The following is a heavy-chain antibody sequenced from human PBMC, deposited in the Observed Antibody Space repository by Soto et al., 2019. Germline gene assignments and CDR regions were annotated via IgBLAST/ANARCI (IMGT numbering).Heavy chain of an antibody. V-gene: IGHV1-69*13. Sequence: SVKVSCKASGGTFSSYAISWVRQAPGQGLEWMGGIIPIFGTANYAQKFQGRVTITADESTSTAYMELSSLRSEDTAVYYCALYYYDSSGYSKLFDYWGQGTLVTVSS. D-gene: IGHD3-22*01. CDR1: GGTFSSYA. CDR2: IIPIFGTA. CDR3: ALYYYDSSGYSKLFDY. J-gene: IGHJ4*02.